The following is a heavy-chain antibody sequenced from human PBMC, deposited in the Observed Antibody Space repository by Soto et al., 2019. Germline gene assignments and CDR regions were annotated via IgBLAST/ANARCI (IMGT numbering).Heavy chain of an antibody. CDR3: ARGSSPVDFDY. CDR2: INAYNGKT. CDR1: GYTFTNYG. Sequence: QVQLVQSGAEVKKPGASVKVSCKTSGYTFTNYGTNWVRQAPGQGLEWMGWINAYNGKTNYAQRLQGRVIMTADTSTSTAYMELRSLRSDDTAVYYCARGSSPVDFDYWGQGTLVTVSS. J-gene: IGHJ4*02. D-gene: IGHD6-13*01. V-gene: IGHV1-18*01.